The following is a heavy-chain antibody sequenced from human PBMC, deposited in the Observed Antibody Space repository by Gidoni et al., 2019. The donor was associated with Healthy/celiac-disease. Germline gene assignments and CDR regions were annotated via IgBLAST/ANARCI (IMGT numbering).Heavy chain of an antibody. D-gene: IGHD2-15*01. CDR1: GFTFSSYG. V-gene: IGHV3-33*01. Sequence: QVQLVEYGGGVVQPGRSLRLACAASGFTFSSYGMTWVRQAPGKGLDCVAVIWYDGSNKYYADSVKGRFTISRDNSKNTLYLQMNSLRAEDTAVYYCASWPHLGYCSGGSCYSGAFDIWGQGTMVTVSS. CDR3: ASWPHLGYCSGGSCYSGAFDI. J-gene: IGHJ3*02. CDR2: IWYDGSNK.